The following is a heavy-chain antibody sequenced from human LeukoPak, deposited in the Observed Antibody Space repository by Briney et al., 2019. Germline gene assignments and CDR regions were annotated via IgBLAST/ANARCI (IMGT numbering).Heavy chain of an antibody. CDR1: GFTFDDYA. CDR2: ISWNSGSI. J-gene: IGHJ6*02. Sequence: GRSLRLSCAASGFTFDDYAMHCVRQAPGKGLEWVSGISWNSGSIGYADSVKGRFTISRDNAKNSLYLQMNSLRAEDTALYYCAKDIFAYYYYGMDVWGQGTTVTVSS. V-gene: IGHV3-9*01. CDR3: AKDIFAYYYYGMDV. D-gene: IGHD2-21*01.